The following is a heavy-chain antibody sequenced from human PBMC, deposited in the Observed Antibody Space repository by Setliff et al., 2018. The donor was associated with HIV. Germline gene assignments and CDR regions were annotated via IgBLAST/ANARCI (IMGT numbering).Heavy chain of an antibody. Sequence: PSETLSLTCTVSGDSISSHYWSWIRQPPGKGLEWIGNIYYSGSTNYNPSLKSRVSISVDTSKNQFSLELSSVTAADTAVYYCNIYYYYNMDVWGKGATVTVSS. V-gene: IGHV4-59*11. J-gene: IGHJ6*03. CDR1: GDSISSHY. CDR2: IYYSGST. CDR3: NIYYYYNMDV.